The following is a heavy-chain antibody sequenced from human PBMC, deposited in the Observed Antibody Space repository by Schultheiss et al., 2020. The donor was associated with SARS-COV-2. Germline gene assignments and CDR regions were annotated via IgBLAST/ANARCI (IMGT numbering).Heavy chain of an antibody. CDR2: IDPSDSYT. D-gene: IGHD6-13*01. CDR3: ARWQLVSYYYYGMDV. J-gene: IGHJ6*02. Sequence: GGSLRLSCKGSGYTFTSYWIGWVRQMPGKGLEWMGRIDPSDSYTNYSPSFQGHVTISADKSISTAYLQWSSLKASDTAMYYCARWQLVSYYYYGMDVWGQGTTVTVSS. CDR1: GYTFTSYW. V-gene: IGHV5-10-1*01.